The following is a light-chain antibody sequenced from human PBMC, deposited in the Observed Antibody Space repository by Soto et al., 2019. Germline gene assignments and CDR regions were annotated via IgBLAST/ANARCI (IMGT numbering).Light chain of an antibody. Sequence: QSALTQPASVSGSPGQSITISCTGTSSDVGGYNYVSWYQQHPGKAPKLMIYEVSNRPSGVSNRFSGSKSGNTASLTISGLQAEDEGDYYCSSYTSSSTLYVCGTGTKVTVL. CDR1: SSDVGGYNY. V-gene: IGLV2-14*01. CDR3: SSYTSSSTLYV. CDR2: EVS. J-gene: IGLJ1*01.